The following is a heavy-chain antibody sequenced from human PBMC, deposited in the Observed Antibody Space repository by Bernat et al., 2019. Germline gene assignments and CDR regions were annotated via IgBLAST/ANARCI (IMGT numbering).Heavy chain of an antibody. CDR1: GFTFSTYG. Sequence: QVQLVESGGGVVQPGRSLRLSCAASGFTFSTYGMHWVRQAPGKGLEWVAVIWSDGTNKYYADSVKGRFTISRDNSKDTMYLQMNSPRAEDTAVYSCARASGPFDYWGQGTLVTVSS. V-gene: IGHV3-33*01. J-gene: IGHJ4*02. CDR2: IWSDGTNK. CDR3: ARASGPFDY. D-gene: IGHD2-15*01.